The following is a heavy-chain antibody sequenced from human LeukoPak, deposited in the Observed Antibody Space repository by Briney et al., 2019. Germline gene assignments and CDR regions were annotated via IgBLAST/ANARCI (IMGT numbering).Heavy chain of an antibody. CDR3: AKNFDAGYSYGHPLDY. CDR2: IRYDGSNK. J-gene: IGHJ4*02. Sequence: PGRSLRLSCAASGFTFSSYGMHWVRQAPGKGLEWVAFIRYDGSNKYYADSVKGRFTISRDNSKNTLYLQMNSLRAEDTAVYYCAKNFDAGYSYGHPLDYWGQGTLVTVSS. D-gene: IGHD5-18*01. CDR1: GFTFSSYG. V-gene: IGHV3-30*02.